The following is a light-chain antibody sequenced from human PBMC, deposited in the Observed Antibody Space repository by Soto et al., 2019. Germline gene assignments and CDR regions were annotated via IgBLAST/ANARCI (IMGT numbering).Light chain of an antibody. CDR2: GAS. J-gene: IGKJ2*01. Sequence: EIVLTQSPGTLSLSPGERATLSCRASHSVSRRYFVWYPQKPGHAPRLLICGASSRATDIPDRFSGSGSGTDFTLTISRLEPEDFAVYYCQQYGGSPPYTFGQGTKLEIK. CDR1: HSVSRRY. V-gene: IGKV3-20*01. CDR3: QQYGGSPPYT.